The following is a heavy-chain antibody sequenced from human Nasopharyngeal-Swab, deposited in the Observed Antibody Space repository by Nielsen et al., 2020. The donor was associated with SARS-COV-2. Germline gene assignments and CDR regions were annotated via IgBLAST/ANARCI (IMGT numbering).Heavy chain of an antibody. Sequence: ASVKVSCKASGYTLTELSMLWVRQAPGKGLEWMGGFVPEDGETIYAQKFQGRVTMTADTSTDTAYMELSSLRSEDTAVYYCARVPPPAQYCSGGSCYSDYWGQGTLVTVSS. CDR3: ARVPPPAQYCSGGSCYSDY. V-gene: IGHV1-24*01. CDR2: FVPEDGET. J-gene: IGHJ4*02. D-gene: IGHD2-15*01. CDR1: GYTLTELS.